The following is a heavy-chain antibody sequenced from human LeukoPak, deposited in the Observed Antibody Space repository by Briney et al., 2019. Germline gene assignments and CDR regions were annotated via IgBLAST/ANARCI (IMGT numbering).Heavy chain of an antibody. V-gene: IGHV3-9*01. CDR1: GFSFDDYA. CDR2: IAWNSGTI. Sequence: KSGGSLRLSCAASGFSFDDYAMHWVRQVPGKGLEWVSGIAWNSGTIDYADSVKGRFTISRDNAKNSLYLQMNSLRADDTALYYCAKDGSIHNRNYWGYLDYWGQGTLVTVSS. CDR3: AKDGSIHNRNYWGYLDY. D-gene: IGHD1-7*01. J-gene: IGHJ4*02.